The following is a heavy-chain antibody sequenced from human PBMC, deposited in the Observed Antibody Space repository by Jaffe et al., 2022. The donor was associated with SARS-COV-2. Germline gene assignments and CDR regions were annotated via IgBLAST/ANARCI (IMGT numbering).Heavy chain of an antibody. V-gene: IGHV3-9*01. CDR1: GFTFDDYA. J-gene: IGHJ4*02. CDR2: ISWNSGSI. CDR3: AKGGEYSSSWYDY. D-gene: IGHD6-13*01. Sequence: EVQLVESGGGLVQPGRSLRLSCAASGFTFDDYAMHWVRQAPGKGLEWVSGISWNSGSIGYADSVKGRFTISRDNAKNSLYLQMNSLRAEDTALYYCAKGGEYSSSWYDYWGQGTLVTVSS.